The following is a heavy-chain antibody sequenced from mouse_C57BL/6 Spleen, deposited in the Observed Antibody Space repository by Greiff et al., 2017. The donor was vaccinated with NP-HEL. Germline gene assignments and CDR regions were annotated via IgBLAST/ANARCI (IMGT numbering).Heavy chain of an antibody. CDR3: ARGRELGWYFDV. J-gene: IGHJ1*03. CDR2: ISDGGSYT. Sequence: DVQLVESGGGLVKPGGSLKLSCAASGFTFSSYAMSWVRQTPEKRLEWVATISDGGSYTYYPDNVKGRFTISRDNAKNNLYLQMSHLKSEDTAMYYCARGRELGWYFDVWGTGTTVTVSS. V-gene: IGHV5-4*01. CDR1: GFTFSSYA. D-gene: IGHD4-1*01.